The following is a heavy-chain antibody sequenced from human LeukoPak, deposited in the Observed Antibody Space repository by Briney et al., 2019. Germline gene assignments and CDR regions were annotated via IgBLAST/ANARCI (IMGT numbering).Heavy chain of an antibody. Sequence: SETLSLTCTASDVSINSDFWTWIRQAPGKGLEWIGYIRYSGRTSYNPSLKSRVTISIDTSKNLFSLKLRSVTTADTAIYYCARIPDVSGWPFDYWGQGTLVTVSS. CDR1: DVSINSDF. D-gene: IGHD6-19*01. J-gene: IGHJ4*02. CDR3: ARIPDVSGWPFDY. V-gene: IGHV4-59*01. CDR2: IRYSGRT.